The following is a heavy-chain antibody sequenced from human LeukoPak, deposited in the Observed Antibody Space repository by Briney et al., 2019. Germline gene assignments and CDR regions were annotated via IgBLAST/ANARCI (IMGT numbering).Heavy chain of an antibody. CDR1: GFTFSSYS. J-gene: IGHJ4*02. V-gene: IGHV3-48*02. Sequence: GGSLRLSCAVSGFTFSSYSMNWVRQAPGKGLEWVSYISSSGSTIYYADSVKGRFTISRDNAKNSLYLQMNSRRDEDTAVYFCARYGSGWGFDYWGQGTLVTVSS. D-gene: IGHD6-19*01. CDR2: ISSSGSTI. CDR3: ARYGSGWGFDY.